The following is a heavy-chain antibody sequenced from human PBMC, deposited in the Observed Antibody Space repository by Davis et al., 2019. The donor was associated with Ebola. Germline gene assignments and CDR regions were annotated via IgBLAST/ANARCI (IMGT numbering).Heavy chain of an antibody. J-gene: IGHJ6*02. CDR2: IFPVDSDA. D-gene: IGHD6-6*01. CDR3: AGSSYYYYGMDV. V-gene: IGHV5-51*01. Sequence: GESLKISCKGSGYGFTNYWIGWVRQMPGKGLEWMGFIFPVDSDATYSPSFQGHVTISADKSISTAYLQWSSLKASDTAMYYCAGSSYYYYGMDVWGQGTTVTVSS. CDR1: GYGFTNYW.